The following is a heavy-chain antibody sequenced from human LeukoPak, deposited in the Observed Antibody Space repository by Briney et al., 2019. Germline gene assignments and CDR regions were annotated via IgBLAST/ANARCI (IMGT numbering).Heavy chain of an antibody. D-gene: IGHD5-18*01. CDR1: GGSISSSNW. Sequence: KPSGTLSLTCAVSGGSISSSNWWSWVRQPPGKGREGIGSIYYSGRTYYYPSLQSRVSISVDPSKHQFSLQLRSVAAADTAVYYCARLTQVYSYGGGFDYWGQGTLVTVSS. V-gene: IGHV4-4*02. CDR2: IYYSGRT. CDR3: ARLTQVYSYGGGFDY. J-gene: IGHJ4*02.